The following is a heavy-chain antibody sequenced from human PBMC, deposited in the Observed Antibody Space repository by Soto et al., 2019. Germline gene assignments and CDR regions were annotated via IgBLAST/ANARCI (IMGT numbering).Heavy chain of an antibody. D-gene: IGHD1-1*01. CDR1: GFTFSSYS. V-gene: IGHV3-21*01. Sequence: PVGSLRLSCAASGFTFSSYSMNWVRQAPGKGLEWVSSISSSSSYIYYADSVKGRFTISRDNAKNSLYLQMNSLRAEDTAVYYCARRRRDGTNWFDPWGQGTLVTVSS. J-gene: IGHJ5*02. CDR3: ARRRRDGTNWFDP. CDR2: ISSSSSYI.